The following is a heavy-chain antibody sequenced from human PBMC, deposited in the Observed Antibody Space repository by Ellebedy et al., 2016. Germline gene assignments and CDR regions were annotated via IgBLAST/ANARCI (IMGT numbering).Heavy chain of an antibody. J-gene: IGHJ4*02. Sequence: GEPLKISXAASGFTFSDYYMSWIRQAPGKGLECVALIDHSGRSTYYTDSVKGRFTISRDNSQNTLYLQMNSLRAEDTAIYYCAKDSRYSYDYWGQGTLVTVSS. CDR1: GFTFSDYY. D-gene: IGHD5-12*01. CDR2: IDHSGRST. CDR3: AKDSRYSYDY. V-gene: IGHV3-23*01.